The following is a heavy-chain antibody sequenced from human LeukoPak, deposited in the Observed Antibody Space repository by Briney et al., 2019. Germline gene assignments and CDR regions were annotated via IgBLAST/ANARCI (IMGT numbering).Heavy chain of an antibody. CDR3: TRNSGWYGIS. Sequence: PGGSLRLSCAASGFTVSGCYMSWVRQAPGKGLECVSLIFSGGGTYYADSVKGRFSISKDNSKNTLYLQMNSLRAEDTALYYCTRNSGWYGISWGQGTLVTVSS. CDR2: IFSGGGT. V-gene: IGHV3-66*01. D-gene: IGHD6-19*01. CDR1: GFTVSGCY. J-gene: IGHJ4*02.